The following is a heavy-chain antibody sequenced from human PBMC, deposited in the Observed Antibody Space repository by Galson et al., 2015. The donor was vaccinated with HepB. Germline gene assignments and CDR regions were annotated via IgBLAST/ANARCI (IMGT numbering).Heavy chain of an antibody. CDR3: ARESSAWFFDY. J-gene: IGHJ4*02. D-gene: IGHD6-19*01. V-gene: IGHV3-23*01. CDR1: GFAFSSYA. CDR2: LSGSGTST. Sequence: SLRLSCAASGFAFSSYAMSWVRQAPGKGLEWVSTLSGSGTSTYYADSVKGRFTVSRDSSKNTLYLQMNSLRAEDTAIYYCARESSAWFFDYWGRGTLVTVSS.